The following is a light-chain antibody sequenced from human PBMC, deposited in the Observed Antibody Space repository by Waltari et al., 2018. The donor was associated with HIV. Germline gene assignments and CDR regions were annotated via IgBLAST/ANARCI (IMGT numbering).Light chain of an antibody. CDR2: EVS. CDR1: TSDLGYYDF. CDR3: CSYTSAATWV. Sequence: QSALTQPASVSGSRGPSITISCAGPTSDLGYYDFVSWYQQHPGDAPKLIIYEVSYRPSGVSDRVSGSKSINAASLTISGLQADDEADYYCCSYTSAATWVFGGGTKVTVL. V-gene: IGLV2-14*01. J-gene: IGLJ3*02.